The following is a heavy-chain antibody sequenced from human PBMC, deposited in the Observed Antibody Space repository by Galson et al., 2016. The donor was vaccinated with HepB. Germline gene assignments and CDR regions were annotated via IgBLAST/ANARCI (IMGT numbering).Heavy chain of an antibody. Sequence: SETLSLTCTVSGGSISSYYWSWIRQPPGKGLEWIGYMHHSGSTNHNPSLKRRVTTSVDTSKNQFSLKLSSVTAAGTAVYYCARDYDGRGWVVFAFDIWGQGTMVTVSS. CDR3: ARDYDGRGWVVFAFDI. V-gene: IGHV4-59*01. J-gene: IGHJ3*02. D-gene: IGHD6-19*01. CDR1: GGSISSYY. CDR2: MHHSGST.